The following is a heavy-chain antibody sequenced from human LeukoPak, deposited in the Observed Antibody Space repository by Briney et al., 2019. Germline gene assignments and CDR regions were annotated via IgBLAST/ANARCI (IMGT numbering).Heavy chain of an antibody. J-gene: IGHJ6*02. CDR2: INPNSGGT. V-gene: IGHV1-2*02. Sequence: GASVKVSCKASGYTFTGYYIHWVRQAPGQWLEWMGWINPNSGGTNYAQKFQGRVTMARDTSISTAYMELSRLRSDDTAVYYCASEEVSVTTFSGLYGMDVWGQGTAVTVSS. D-gene: IGHD4-11*01. CDR3: ASEEVSVTTFSGLYGMDV. CDR1: GYTFTGYY.